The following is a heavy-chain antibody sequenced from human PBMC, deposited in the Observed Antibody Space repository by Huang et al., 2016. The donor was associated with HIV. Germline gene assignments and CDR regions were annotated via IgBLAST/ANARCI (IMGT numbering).Heavy chain of an antibody. D-gene: IGHD6-6*01. J-gene: IGHJ4*02. CDR1: GYTFTDSN. CDR2: ITPKRGGT. CDR3: ARDWSFGSSTSPAD. V-gene: IGHV1-2*02. Sequence: QVQLVQSGAEVKNPGASVRVSCKASGYTFTDSNIHWVRQATGQGLEGMGWITPKRGGTIYAQRFQGRVTMTRDTTSSTVHMDLRRIQSDDTAVYFCARDWSFGSSTSPADWGQGTLVTVSS.